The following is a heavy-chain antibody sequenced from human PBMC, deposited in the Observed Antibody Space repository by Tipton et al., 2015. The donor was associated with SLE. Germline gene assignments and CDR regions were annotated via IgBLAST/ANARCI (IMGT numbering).Heavy chain of an antibody. CDR1: GGSISSYY. D-gene: IGHD2-2*01. CDR2: IYYSGST. V-gene: IGHV4-59*04. J-gene: IGHJ3*02. Sequence: TLSLTCTVSGGSISSYYWSWIRQPPGKGLEWIGYIYYSGSTYYNPSLKSRVTISVDTSKNQFSLKLSSVTAAGTAVYYCAGSRSAAGDYDAFDIWGQGTMVTVSS. CDR3: AGSRSAAGDYDAFDI.